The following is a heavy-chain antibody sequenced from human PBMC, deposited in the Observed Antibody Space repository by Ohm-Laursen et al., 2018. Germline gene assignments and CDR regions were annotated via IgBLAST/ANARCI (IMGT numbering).Heavy chain of an antibody. D-gene: IGHD4-23*01. CDR3: ARGAPFYGGFDY. Sequence: SLRLSCAASGFTFSSYEMNWVRQPPGKGLEWVSYISSSGSTIYHADSVKGRFTISRDNARNSLFLQMNSLRAEDTAMYYCARGAPFYGGFDYWGQGTLVTVSS. CDR1: GFTFSSYE. V-gene: IGHV3-48*03. J-gene: IGHJ4*02. CDR2: ISSSGSTI.